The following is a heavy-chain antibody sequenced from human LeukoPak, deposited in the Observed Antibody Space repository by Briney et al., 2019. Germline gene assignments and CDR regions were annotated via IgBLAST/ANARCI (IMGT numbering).Heavy chain of an antibody. CDR1: GGSISSGGYS. D-gene: IGHD4-17*01. CDR2: ISRGVGST. Sequence: ETLSLTCAVSGGSISSGGYSWSWVRQAPGKGLECVAAISRGVGSTYYADSVKGRFTISRDNSKNTLYLQINNLRADDTAVYYCAKKGQADDYGKPDWGQGTLVTVSS. J-gene: IGHJ4*02. V-gene: IGHV3-23*01. CDR3: AKKGQADDYGKPD.